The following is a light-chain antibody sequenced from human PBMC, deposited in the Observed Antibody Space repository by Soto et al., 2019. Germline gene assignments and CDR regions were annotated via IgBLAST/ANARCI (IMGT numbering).Light chain of an antibody. CDR3: QQYNNWPRT. Sequence: EIVMTQSPATLSVSPGERATLSCRASQSVSSNLAWYQQKPGQAPRLLIYGASTRATGIPARFSGSGSGTGITPTISRLQSGGFAVYYCQQYNNWPRTFGQGTKVEIK. V-gene: IGKV3-15*01. CDR2: GAS. J-gene: IGKJ1*01. CDR1: QSVSSN.